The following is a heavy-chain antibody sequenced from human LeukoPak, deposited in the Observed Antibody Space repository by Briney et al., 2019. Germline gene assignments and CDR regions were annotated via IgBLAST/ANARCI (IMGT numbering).Heavy chain of an antibody. CDR2: IYHSGST. Sequence: SETLSLTCSVSGGSISSYYWSWIRQPPGKGLEWIGYIYHSGSTYYNPSLKSRVTISVDRSKNQFSLKLSSVTAADTAVYYCARANSAEFDYWGQGTLVTVSS. D-gene: IGHD2-21*01. CDR1: GGSISSYY. V-gene: IGHV4-4*09. CDR3: ARANSAEFDY. J-gene: IGHJ4*02.